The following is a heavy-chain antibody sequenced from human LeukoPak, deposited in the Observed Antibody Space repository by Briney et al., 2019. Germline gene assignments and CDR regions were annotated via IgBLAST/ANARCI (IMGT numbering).Heavy chain of an antibody. Sequence: SETLSLTCTVSGGSISSYYWSWIRQPPGKGLEWIGFIYYSGSSNYNPSLKSRVTISVDTSKDQFSLKLSSVTAADTAVYYCARHALYGLRAGYCYFDYWGQGTLVTVSS. CDR3: ARHALYGLRAGYCYFDY. CDR1: GGSISSYY. D-gene: IGHD2-8*01. CDR2: IYYSGSS. J-gene: IGHJ4*02. V-gene: IGHV4-59*08.